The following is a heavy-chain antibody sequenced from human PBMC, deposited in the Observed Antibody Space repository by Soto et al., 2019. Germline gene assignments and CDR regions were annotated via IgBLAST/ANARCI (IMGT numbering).Heavy chain of an antibody. J-gene: IGHJ6*02. V-gene: IGHV1-3*01. D-gene: IGHD2-2*01. Sequence: ASVKVSCKASGGTFTSYSMHWVRQAPGQRLEWMGRIIAGNGKTKYSQKFQGRVTITADKSTSTAYMELSGLRSEDTAVYYCARGTDPAAILYYYGMDVWGQGTTVTVSS. CDR2: IIAGNGKT. CDR1: GGTFTSYS. CDR3: ARGTDPAAILYYYGMDV.